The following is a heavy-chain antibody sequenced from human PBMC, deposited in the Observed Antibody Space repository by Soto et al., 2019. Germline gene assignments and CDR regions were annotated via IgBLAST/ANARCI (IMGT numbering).Heavy chain of an antibody. CDR3: GKVLVGATGHTDSDS. Sequence: SETLSLTCTVSGGSIYRSGYYWGWIRQPPGRGLEWIGNIDYNGVTYSNPSLKSRVTISRDTSKNQFSLKLTSVTAADTALYYCGKVLVGATGHTDSDSWGPGTLVTSPQ. CDR2: IDYNGVT. J-gene: IGHJ4*02. CDR1: GGSIYRSGYY. V-gene: IGHV4-39*01. D-gene: IGHD2-15*01.